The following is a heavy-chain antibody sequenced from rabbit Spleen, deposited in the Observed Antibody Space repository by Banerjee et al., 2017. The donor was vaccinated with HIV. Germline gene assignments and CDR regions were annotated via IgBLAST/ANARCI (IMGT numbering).Heavy chain of an antibody. J-gene: IGHJ6*01. CDR2: IDSGSSGFT. V-gene: IGHV1S45*01. CDR3: ARDSGSSFSSYGMDL. D-gene: IGHD8-1*01. Sequence: QQQLVESGGGLVKPGGTLTLTCKASGFSLSNNYYMCWVRQAPGKGLEWIACIDSGSSGFTYFASWAKGRFTISKTSSTTVTLQMTSLTAADTATYFCARDSGSSFSSYGMDLWGPGTLVTVS. CDR1: GFSLSNNYY.